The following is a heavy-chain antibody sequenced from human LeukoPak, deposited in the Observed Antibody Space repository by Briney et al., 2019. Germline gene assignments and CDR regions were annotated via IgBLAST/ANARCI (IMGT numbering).Heavy chain of an antibody. J-gene: IGHJ4*02. CDR1: GFTFSSYS. CDR2: ISSSSSYI. D-gene: IGHD6-6*01. Sequence: GGSLRLSCAASGFTFSSYSTNWVRQAPGKGLEWVSSISSSSSYIYYADSVKGRFTISRDNAKNSLYLQMNSLRAEDTAVYYCARDVKGKYSSSEGDYWGQGTLVTVSS. CDR3: ARDVKGKYSSSEGDY. V-gene: IGHV3-21*01.